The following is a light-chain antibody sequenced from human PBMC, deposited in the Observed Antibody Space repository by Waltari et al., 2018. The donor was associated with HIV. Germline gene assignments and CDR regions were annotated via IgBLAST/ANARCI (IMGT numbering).Light chain of an antibody. V-gene: IGLV1-47*01. J-gene: IGLJ3*02. CDR2: RNN. CDR3: AAWDDSLSAVV. Sequence: QSVLTQPPSASGTPGPRVTIACSGSSSNIGSKYVYWFQQLPGTAPNLLMYRNNQRPSGVPDRVSGSKSGTSASLAISGLRAEDEADYYCAAWDDSLSAVVFGGGTKLTVL. CDR1: SSNIGSKY.